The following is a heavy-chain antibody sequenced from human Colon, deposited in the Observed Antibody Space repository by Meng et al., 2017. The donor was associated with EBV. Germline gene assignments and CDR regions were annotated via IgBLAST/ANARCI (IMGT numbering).Heavy chain of an antibody. J-gene: IGHJ4*02. CDR1: GFTVSSNY. Sequence: ELQLVGSGGGLFQPGGSLGLSCAASGFTVSSNYMTWGRQAPGKGLEWVSVIYSGGGTYLADSVKGRFTISRDNSKNTLYLQMNSLRAEDTAVYYCARYGDYAPKDWGQGTLVTVSS. CDR3: ARYGDYAPKD. CDR2: IYSGGGT. D-gene: IGHD4-17*01. V-gene: IGHV3-53*01.